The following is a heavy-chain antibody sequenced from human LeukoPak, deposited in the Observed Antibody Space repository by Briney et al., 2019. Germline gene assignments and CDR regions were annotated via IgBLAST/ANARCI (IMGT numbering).Heavy chain of an antibody. Sequence: ASVKVSCKASGYTFTSYGISWVRQAPGQGLEWMGWISGYNGNTNYAQKLQGRVTMTTDTSTSTAYMELRSLRSDDTAVYYCARGCGSTTCHLLDYWGQGTLVTVSS. D-gene: IGHD2-2*01. J-gene: IGHJ4*02. CDR2: ISGYNGNT. V-gene: IGHV1-18*01. CDR3: ARGCGSTTCHLLDY. CDR1: GYTFTSYG.